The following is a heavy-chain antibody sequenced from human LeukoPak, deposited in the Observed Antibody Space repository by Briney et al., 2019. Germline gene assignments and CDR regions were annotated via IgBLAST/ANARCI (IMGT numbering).Heavy chain of an antibody. Sequence: GGSLRLSCAASGFSFGSCGMHWVRQAPGKGLEWVAFIRYDGSNKYYADSVKGRFTISRDNSKNTLYLQMNSLRAEDTAVYYCANLDSSGYSVFDYWGQGTLVTVSS. CDR2: IRYDGSNK. D-gene: IGHD3-22*01. CDR3: ANLDSSGYSVFDY. J-gene: IGHJ4*02. CDR1: GFSFGSCG. V-gene: IGHV3-30*02.